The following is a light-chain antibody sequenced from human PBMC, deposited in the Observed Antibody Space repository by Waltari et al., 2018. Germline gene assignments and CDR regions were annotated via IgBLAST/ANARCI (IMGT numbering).Light chain of an antibody. CDR3: QQYYTTPCT. V-gene: IGKV4-1*01. CDR1: QSVLYSSNNKNY. J-gene: IGKJ2*02. CDR2: WAS. Sequence: DIVMTQSPDSLAVSLGERATINCKSSQSVLYSSNNKNYLAWYQQKPGQPPKLFIYWASTRVSGVPDRFDGSGSGTDFTLTISSLQAEDLAVYYCQQYYTTPCTFGQGTRLEIK.